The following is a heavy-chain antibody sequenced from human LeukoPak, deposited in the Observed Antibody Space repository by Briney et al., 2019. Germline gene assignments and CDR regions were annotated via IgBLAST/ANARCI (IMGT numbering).Heavy chain of an antibody. J-gene: IGHJ4*02. CDR3: ARGITMVRGVIDY. CDR2: IYSGGST. Sequence: SGGSLRLSCAASGFTVSSNYMSWVRQAPGKGLEWVSVIYSGGSTYYADSVKGRFTISRDNSKNTLYLQMNSLRAEDTAVYYCARGITMVRGVIDYWGQGTLVTVSS. D-gene: IGHD3-10*01. CDR1: GFTVSSNY. V-gene: IGHV3-66*01.